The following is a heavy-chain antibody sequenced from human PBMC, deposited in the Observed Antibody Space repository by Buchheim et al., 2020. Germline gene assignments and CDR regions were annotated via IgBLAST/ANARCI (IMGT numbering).Heavy chain of an antibody. Sequence: EVQLVESGGGSVQPGGSLRLSCAASGFTFSTYNMNWVRQAPGKGLEWVSYITTSSSTIYYADSVKGRFTISRDNAKNSLYLQMNSLRAEDTAVYYCARIHDYYYGMDVWGQGTT. CDR2: ITTSSSTI. J-gene: IGHJ6*02. V-gene: IGHV3-48*01. CDR3: ARIHDYYYGMDV. CDR1: GFTFSTYN.